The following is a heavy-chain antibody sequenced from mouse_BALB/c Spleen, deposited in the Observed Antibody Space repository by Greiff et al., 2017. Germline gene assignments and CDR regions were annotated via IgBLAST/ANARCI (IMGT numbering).Heavy chain of an antibody. D-gene: IGHD1-1*01. CDR2: IHYSGST. CDR3: ARSPFYYGSSYPFDY. CDR1: GYSITSGYS. Sequence: EVQLKESGPDLVKPSQSLSLTCTVTGYSITSGYSWHWIRQFPGNKLEWMGYIHYSGSTNYNPSLKSRISITRDTSKNQFFLQLNSVTTEDTATYYCARSPFYYGSSYPFDYWGQGTTLTVSS. J-gene: IGHJ2*01. V-gene: IGHV3-1*02.